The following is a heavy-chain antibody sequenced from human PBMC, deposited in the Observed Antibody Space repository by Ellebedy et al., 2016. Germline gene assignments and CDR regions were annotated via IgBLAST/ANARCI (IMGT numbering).Heavy chain of an antibody. CDR1: GFTFDAFS. CDR3: AKAREGLAHDALDV. Sequence: GGSLRLXCEARGFTFDAFSMHWVRQSPTKGLEWVATITWNGGSLTYAASVKGRFTVSRDNGKNFLFLQMNSLKAEDTALYYCAKAREGLAHDALDVWGQGTMVTVSS. J-gene: IGHJ3*01. V-gene: IGHV3-9*01. CDR2: ITWNGGSL. D-gene: IGHD3-3*02.